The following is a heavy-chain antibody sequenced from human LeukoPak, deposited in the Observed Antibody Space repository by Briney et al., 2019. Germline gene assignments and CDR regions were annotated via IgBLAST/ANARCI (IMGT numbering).Heavy chain of an antibody. CDR2: ISWNSGSI. J-gene: IGHJ4*02. CDR1: GFTFDDYA. Sequence: PGGSLRLSCAASGFTFDDYAMHWVRQAPGKGLEWVSGISWNSGSIAYADPVKGRFTISRDNAKNSLYLQMNSLRAEDTALYYCAKHLDYWGQGTLVTVSS. CDR3: AKHLDY. V-gene: IGHV3-9*01.